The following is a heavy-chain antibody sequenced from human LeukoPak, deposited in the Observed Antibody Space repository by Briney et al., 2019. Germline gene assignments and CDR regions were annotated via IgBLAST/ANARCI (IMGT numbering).Heavy chain of an antibody. CDR3: ARVRYDGSGYYSISDY. Sequence: ASVKVSCKASGYTFTSYYMHWVRQAPGQGLEWMGIINPSGGSTSYAQKFQGRVTMTRDMSTSTDYMELSSLRSEDTAVYYCARVRYDGSGYYSISDYWGQGTLVTVSS. CDR2: INPSGGST. J-gene: IGHJ4*02. D-gene: IGHD3-22*01. CDR1: GYTFTSYY. V-gene: IGHV1-46*01.